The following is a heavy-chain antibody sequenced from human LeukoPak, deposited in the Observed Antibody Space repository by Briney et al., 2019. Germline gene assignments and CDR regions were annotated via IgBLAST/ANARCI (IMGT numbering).Heavy chain of an antibody. CDR3: ARQEYSSSSGAFDI. CDR1: GYSISSGYY. CDR2: IYHSGST. J-gene: IGHJ3*02. Sequence: SETLSLTCAVSGYSISSGYYWGWIRQPPGKGLEWIGSIYHSGSTYYIPSLKSRVTISVDTSKHQFSLKLSSVTAADTAVYYCARQEYSSSSGAFDIWGQGTMVTVSS. D-gene: IGHD6-6*01. V-gene: IGHV4-38-2*01.